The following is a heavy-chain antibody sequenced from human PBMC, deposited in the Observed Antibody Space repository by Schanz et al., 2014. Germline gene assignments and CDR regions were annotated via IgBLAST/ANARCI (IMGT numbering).Heavy chain of an antibody. CDR3: AKSYDTSGYSGFDY. J-gene: IGHJ4*02. CDR2: VSRDGSET. CDR1: GFTFNTSC. D-gene: IGHD3-22*01. V-gene: IGHV3-74*01. Sequence: EVQLVTSGGDLVQPGGSLRLSCAASGFTFNTSCFHWVRQPPGKGLLWVSRVSRDGSETTYVDSVKGRFTISRDNSKNTLYLQMNSLRTEDTAVYFCAKSYDTSGYSGFDYWGQGTLVTVSS.